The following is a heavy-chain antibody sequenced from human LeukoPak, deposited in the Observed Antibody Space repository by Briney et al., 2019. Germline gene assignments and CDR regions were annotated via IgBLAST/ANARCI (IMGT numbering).Heavy chain of an antibody. CDR3: AKDQDFLIVVVPAATQFDY. V-gene: IGHV3-30*02. Sequence: PGGSLRLSCAASGFTFSSYGMHWVRQAPGKGLEWVAFIRYDGSNKYYADSVKGRFTISRDNSKNTLYLQMNSLRAEDTAVYYCAKDQDFLIVVVPAATQFDYWGQGTLVTVSS. CDR1: GFTFSSYG. D-gene: IGHD2-2*01. J-gene: IGHJ4*02. CDR2: IRYDGSNK.